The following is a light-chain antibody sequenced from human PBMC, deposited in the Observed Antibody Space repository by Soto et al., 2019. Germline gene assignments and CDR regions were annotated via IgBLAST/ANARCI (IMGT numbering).Light chain of an antibody. Sequence: QSALTQPASVSGSPGQSITISCTGTSSDVGADNAVSWYQQHPGKAPKLMIYDVSDRPSGIPNRFSGSKSGNTASLTISGLQAEDEADYYCRSYGSSRTLVVFGGGTKVTVL. CDR2: DVS. V-gene: IGLV2-14*03. CDR3: RSYGSSRTLVV. CDR1: SSDVGADNA. J-gene: IGLJ2*01.